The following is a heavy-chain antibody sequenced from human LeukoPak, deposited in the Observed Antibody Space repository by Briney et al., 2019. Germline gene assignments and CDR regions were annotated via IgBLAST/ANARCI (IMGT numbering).Heavy chain of an antibody. CDR3: ARHSYYYDSSNSYYYFDY. Sequence: PSETLSLTCAVSGYSISSGYNWGWIRQSPGKGLEWIGSIYHSGNTYYNPSLKSRVTISVDTSNNDFSLRLTSVTAADTAVYYCARHSYYYDSSNSYYYFDYWGQGTLVTVSS. CDR1: GYSISSGYN. CDR2: IYHSGNT. D-gene: IGHD3-22*01. J-gene: IGHJ4*02. V-gene: IGHV4-38-2*01.